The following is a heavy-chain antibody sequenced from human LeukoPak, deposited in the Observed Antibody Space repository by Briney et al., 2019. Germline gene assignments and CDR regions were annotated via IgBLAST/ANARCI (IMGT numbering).Heavy chain of an antibody. Sequence: GSVRVSCTASGYTFTGYYMHWVRQAPGQGLEWMGSINPNSGGTNYAQKFQGRVTMTRDTSISTAYMELSRLRSDDTAVYYCARVRILRYFDWPLYYFDYWGQGTLVTVSS. D-gene: IGHD3-9*01. CDR1: GYTFTGYY. V-gene: IGHV1-2*02. CDR2: INPNSGGT. J-gene: IGHJ4*02. CDR3: ARVRILRYFDWPLYYFDY.